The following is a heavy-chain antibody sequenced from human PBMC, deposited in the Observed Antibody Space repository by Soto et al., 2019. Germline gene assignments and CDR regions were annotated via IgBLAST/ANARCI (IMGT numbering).Heavy chain of an antibody. J-gene: IGHJ6*02. Sequence: ASVKVSCNASGGTFSSYAISWVRQAPGQGLEWMGGIIPIFGTANYAQKFQGRVTITADKSTSTAYMELSSLRSEDTAVYYCARGYHYDFWSGYLSYYGMDVWGQGTTVTVSS. CDR2: IIPIFGTA. D-gene: IGHD3-3*01. CDR1: GGTFSSYA. V-gene: IGHV1-69*06. CDR3: ARGYHYDFWSGYLSYYGMDV.